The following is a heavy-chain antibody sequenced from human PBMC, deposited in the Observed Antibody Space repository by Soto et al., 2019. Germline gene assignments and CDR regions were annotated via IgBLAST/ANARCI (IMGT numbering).Heavy chain of an antibody. D-gene: IGHD1-26*01. Sequence: QVQLVESGGGVVQPGRSLRLSCAASGFTFSSYGMHWVRQAPGKGLEWVAVISYDGSNKYYADSVKGRFTISRDNSKNTLYLQMNSRRAEETAVYYCEKVDYSGSYFDSCGQGTLVTVSS. V-gene: IGHV3-30*18. CDR3: EKVDYSGSYFDS. CDR1: GFTFSSYG. CDR2: ISYDGSNK. J-gene: IGHJ4*02.